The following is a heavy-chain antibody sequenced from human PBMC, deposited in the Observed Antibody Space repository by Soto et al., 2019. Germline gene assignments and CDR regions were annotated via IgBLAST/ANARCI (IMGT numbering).Heavy chain of an antibody. Sequence: GGSLRLSCAASGFTFSSYSMNWVRQAPGKGLEWVSSISSSSSYIYYADSVKGRFTISRDNAKNSLYLQMNSLRAEDTAVYYCARGRITMVRGVPPNWFDPWGQGTLVTVSS. D-gene: IGHD3-10*01. CDR3: ARGRITMVRGVPPNWFDP. CDR1: GFTFSSYS. J-gene: IGHJ5*02. V-gene: IGHV3-21*01. CDR2: ISSSSSYI.